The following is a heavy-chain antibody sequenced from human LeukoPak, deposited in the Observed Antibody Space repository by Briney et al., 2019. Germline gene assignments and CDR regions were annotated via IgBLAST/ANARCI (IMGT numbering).Heavy chain of an antibody. CDR3: ARLLVYNSGGEAFDY. J-gene: IGHJ4*02. Sequence: GGSLRLSCAASGFTFSNYWMSWVRQAPGKGLEWVANIKEDGSEKYYVDSVKGRFTISRDNAKNSLYLQMSSLTAEDTAIFYCARLLVYNSGGEAFDYWGRGTPVTVSS. CDR1: GFTFSNYW. V-gene: IGHV3-7*01. D-gene: IGHD3-10*01. CDR2: IKEDGSEK.